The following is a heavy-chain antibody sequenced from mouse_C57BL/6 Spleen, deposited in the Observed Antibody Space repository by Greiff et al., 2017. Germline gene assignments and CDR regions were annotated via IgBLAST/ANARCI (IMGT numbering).Heavy chain of an antibody. CDR3: ARPLIYNGNPLYAMDY. J-gene: IGHJ4*01. V-gene: IGHV1-82*01. CDR1: GYAFSSSW. CDR2: IYPGDGDT. D-gene: IGHD2-1*01. Sequence: VQLQQSGPELVKPGASVQISCKASGYAFSSSWMNWVKQRPGKGLEWIGRIYPGDGDTNYNGKFKGKATLTADKSSSTAYMQLSSLTSEDSAVYFCARPLIYNGNPLYAMDYGGQGTSVTVSS.